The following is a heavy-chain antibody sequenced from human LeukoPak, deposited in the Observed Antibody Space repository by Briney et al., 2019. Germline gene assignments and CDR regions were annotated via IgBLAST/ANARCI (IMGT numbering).Heavy chain of an antibody. CDR3: AGGYYYGSGSQNWFDP. J-gene: IGHJ5*02. Sequence: PGGSLRLSCAASGFTFDDYAMHWVRQAPGRGLEWVSGISWNSGSIGYADSVKGRFTISRDNAKNSLYLQMNSLRAEDTALYYCAGGYYYGSGSQNWFDPWGQGTLVTVSS. CDR1: GFTFDDYA. CDR2: ISWNSGSI. D-gene: IGHD3-10*01. V-gene: IGHV3-9*01.